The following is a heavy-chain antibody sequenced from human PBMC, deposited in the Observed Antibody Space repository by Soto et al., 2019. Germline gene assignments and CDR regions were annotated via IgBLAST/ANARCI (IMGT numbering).Heavy chain of an antibody. V-gene: IGHV3-48*03. CDR1: GFTFSTYE. CDR3: ARAFSGSYHRYFQD. D-gene: IGHD1-26*01. J-gene: IGHJ1*01. Sequence: GGSLRLSCAASGFTFSTYEMNWVRQAPGKGLEWISYISNSGVTMYNAQSVKGRFTISRDNAENSLHLQMNSLKAEDTAVYYCARAFSGSYHRYFQDWGQGTLVTVSS. CDR2: ISNSGVTM.